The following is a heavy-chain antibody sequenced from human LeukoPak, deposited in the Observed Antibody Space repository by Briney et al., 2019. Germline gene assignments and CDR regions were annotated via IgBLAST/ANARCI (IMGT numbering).Heavy chain of an antibody. V-gene: IGHV3-11*01. CDR3: ARDFGWSLSTGYRPPPLSWYFDL. CDR2: IGRSGTPI. D-gene: IGHD3-22*01. Sequence: GGSVRLSCAASGFTFSDYYMSWIRQAPGKGLEWVSYIGRSGTPIKYADSVKGRFTVSRDNAKNSLYLQLSSLTADDTAVYYCARDFGWSLSTGYRPPPLSWYFDLWGRGTLVTVSS. J-gene: IGHJ2*01. CDR1: GFTFSDYY.